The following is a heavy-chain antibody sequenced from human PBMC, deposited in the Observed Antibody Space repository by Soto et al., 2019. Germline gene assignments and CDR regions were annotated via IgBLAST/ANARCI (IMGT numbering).Heavy chain of an antibody. Sequence: QLQLQESGPGLVKPSETLSLNCTVSGGSISSSSYYWGWIRQPPGTGLEWIGSIYYSGSTYYNPSLKSRVTISVDTSMNQFSLKLSSVTAADTAVYYCARIIAVDDKFPLDYWGQGTLVTVSS. V-gene: IGHV4-39*01. J-gene: IGHJ4*02. CDR2: IYYSGST. D-gene: IGHD6-19*01. CDR1: GGSISSSSYY. CDR3: ARIIAVDDKFPLDY.